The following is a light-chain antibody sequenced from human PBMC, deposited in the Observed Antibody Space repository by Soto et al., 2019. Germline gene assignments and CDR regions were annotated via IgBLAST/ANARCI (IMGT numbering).Light chain of an antibody. Sequence: EVVLTQSPATLSLSSGERATLSCRASQNVRTYLAWYQHKPGQAPRLLIYDASNRATGVPARFSGSGSGTDFTLTISSLEPEDFAVYYCQQRNDWPPITFGPGTRVDIK. CDR3: QQRNDWPPIT. J-gene: IGKJ3*01. CDR2: DAS. CDR1: QNVRTY. V-gene: IGKV3-11*01.